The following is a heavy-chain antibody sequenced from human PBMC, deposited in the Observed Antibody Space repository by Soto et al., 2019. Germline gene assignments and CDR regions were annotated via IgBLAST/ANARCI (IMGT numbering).Heavy chain of an antibody. CDR1: GFSFTGHW. J-gene: IGHJ5*02. V-gene: IGHV3-74*01. Sequence: EVQLVESGGGLVQPGGSLRLSCAASGFSFTGHWMHWVRQAPGKGPEWVSRINGDGSSTDYADSVKGRFTIARDNAKNTVYLQMNSLRAEDTAVYYCAREVIAVDGAIRWFDPWGQGTLVTVSS. D-gene: IGHD6-19*01. CDR3: AREVIAVDGAIRWFDP. CDR2: INGDGSST.